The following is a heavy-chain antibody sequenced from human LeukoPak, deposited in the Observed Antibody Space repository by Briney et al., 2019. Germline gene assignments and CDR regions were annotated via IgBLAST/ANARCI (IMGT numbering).Heavy chain of an antibody. CDR3: VRGWRNMDV. CDR1: GFIFTSYP. V-gene: IGHV3-64D*06. D-gene: IGHD5-24*01. Sequence: GGSLRLSCSAYGFIFTSYPMHWVRQAPGKGLEYVAVVNNNGGTTYYADSVKGRFTISRDNSKNTLYLQMSSLRPEDTAVYYCVRGWRNMDVWGQGTTVTVSS. J-gene: IGHJ6*02. CDR2: VNNNGGTT.